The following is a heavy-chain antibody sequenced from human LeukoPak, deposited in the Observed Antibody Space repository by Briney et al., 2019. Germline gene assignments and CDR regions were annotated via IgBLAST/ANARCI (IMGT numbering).Heavy chain of an antibody. V-gene: IGHV3-11*04. D-gene: IGHD3-10*01. CDR3: ARDMPKYYYGSGSYPYY. Sequence: GGPLRLSCAASGFTFTDFYMSWIRQAPGKGLEWVSYISISGTTIYYADSVKGRFTFSRDNAKNSLYLQMNSLRAEDTAVYYCARDMPKYYYGSGSYPYYWGQGTLVTVSS. J-gene: IGHJ4*02. CDR1: GFTFTDFY. CDR2: ISISGTTI.